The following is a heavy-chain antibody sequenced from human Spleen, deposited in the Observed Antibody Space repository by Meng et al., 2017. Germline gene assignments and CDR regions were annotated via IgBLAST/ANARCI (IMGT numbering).Heavy chain of an antibody. CDR2: IYYSGST. Sequence: QVQLQESGPGLVKPSQTLSLTCTVSGGSISSGGYYWSWIRQHPGKGLEWIGYIYYSGSTYYNPSLKSRVTISVDTSKNQFSLKLSSVTAADTAVYYCARSGGLWPDYYIDYWGQGTLVTVSS. D-gene: IGHD5-18*01. CDR1: GGSISSGGYY. CDR3: ARSGGLWPDYYIDY. V-gene: IGHV4-31*03. J-gene: IGHJ4*02.